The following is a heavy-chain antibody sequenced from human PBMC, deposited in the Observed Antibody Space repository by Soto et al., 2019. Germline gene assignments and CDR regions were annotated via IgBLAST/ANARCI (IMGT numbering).Heavy chain of an antibody. CDR2: IYYSGSN. V-gene: IGHV4-59*08. CDR1: GGSISSYY. D-gene: IGHD5-18*01. CDR3: ARRYGSSFDY. Sequence: QVQLQESGPGLVKPSETLFLTCTVSGGSISSYYWSWIRQPPGKGLEWIGYIYYSGSNNYNPSRKSRFTLSVDTPKNRFPRHRSSVASAETAVYYCARRYGSSFDYWVQGTLVTVSA. J-gene: IGHJ4*02.